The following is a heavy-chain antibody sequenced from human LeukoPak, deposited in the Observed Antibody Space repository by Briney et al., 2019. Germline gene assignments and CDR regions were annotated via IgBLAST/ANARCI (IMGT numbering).Heavy chain of an antibody. Sequence: ASVKVSCKASGYTFTGYYMHWVRQAPGQGLEWMGWINPNSGGTNYAQKFQGRVTMTRDTSISTAYVELSRLRSDDTAVYYCARCSGNYMCYFDYWGQGTLVTVSS. CDR1: GYTFTGYY. CDR2: INPNSGGT. V-gene: IGHV1-2*02. D-gene: IGHD1-7*01. J-gene: IGHJ4*02. CDR3: ARCSGNYMCYFDY.